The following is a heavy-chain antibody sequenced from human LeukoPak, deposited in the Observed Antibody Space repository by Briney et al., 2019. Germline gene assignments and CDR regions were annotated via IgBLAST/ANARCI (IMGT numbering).Heavy chain of an antibody. CDR3: AREGFDP. Sequence: SETLSLTCTVSGGSISSYYWSWIRQPPGKGLEWIGYIYYSGSTNYNPSLKSRVTISVDTSKNQFSLKLSSVTAADTAVYYCAREGFDPWGQGTLVTVSS. J-gene: IGHJ5*02. V-gene: IGHV4-59*01. CDR1: GGSISSYY. CDR2: IYYSGST.